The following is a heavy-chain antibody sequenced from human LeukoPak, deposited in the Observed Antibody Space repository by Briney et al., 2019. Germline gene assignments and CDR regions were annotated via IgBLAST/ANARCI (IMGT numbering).Heavy chain of an antibody. D-gene: IGHD6-13*01. V-gene: IGHV3-23*01. J-gene: IGHJ5*02. CDR3: AKLIPAAAMP. CDR1: GFTFNNYA. CDR2: ISGGGST. Sequence: GGSLRLSCAASGFTFNNYAMTWVRQAPGKGLEWVSAISGGGSTYYADSVKGRFTISRDNSKNTLYLQMNSLRAEDTAVYYCAKLIPAAAMPWGQGTLVTVSS.